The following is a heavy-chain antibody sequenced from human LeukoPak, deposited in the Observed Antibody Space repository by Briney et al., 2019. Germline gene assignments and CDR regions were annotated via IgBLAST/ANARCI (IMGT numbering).Heavy chain of an antibody. D-gene: IGHD3-3*01. CDR3: ARGAFIGYDFWSGYSSYYYMDV. V-gene: IGHV3-11*04. Sequence: GGSLRLSYAASGFTFSDYYMSWIRQAPGKGLEWVSYISSSGNTIYYADSVKGRFTISRDNAKNSLYLQMNSLRAEDTAVYYCARGAFIGYDFWSGYSSYYYMDVWGKGTTVTVSS. CDR2: ISSSGNTI. CDR1: GFTFSDYY. J-gene: IGHJ6*03.